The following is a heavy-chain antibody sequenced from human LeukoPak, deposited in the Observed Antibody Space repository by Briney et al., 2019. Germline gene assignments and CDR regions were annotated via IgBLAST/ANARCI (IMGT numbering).Heavy chain of an antibody. CDR2: TRNKANSYTT. CDR1: GFTFSDHY. V-gene: IGHV3-72*01. D-gene: IGHD6-6*01. J-gene: IGHJ6*02. CDR3: ARVRPDYYYGMDV. Sequence: GGSLRLSCAASGFTFSDHYMDWVRQAPGKGLEWVGRTRNKANSYTTEYAASVKGRFTISRDDSKNSLYLQMNSLKTEDTAVYYCARVRPDYYYGMDVWGQGTTVTVSS.